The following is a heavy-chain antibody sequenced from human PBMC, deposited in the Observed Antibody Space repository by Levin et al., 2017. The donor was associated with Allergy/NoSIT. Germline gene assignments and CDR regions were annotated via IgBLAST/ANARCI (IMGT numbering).Heavy chain of an antibody. CDR3: ARGQGVFGVVMPSVRRFDP. D-gene: IGHD3-3*01. V-gene: IGHV4-30-4*01. CDR1: GGSISSGDYY. Sequence: PSETLSLTCTVSGGSISSGDYYWSWIRQPPGKGLEWIGYIYYSGSTYYNPSLKSRVTISVDTSKNQFSLKLSSVTAADTAVYYCARGQGVFGVVMPSVRRFDPWGQGTLVTVSS. J-gene: IGHJ5*02. CDR2: IYYSGST.